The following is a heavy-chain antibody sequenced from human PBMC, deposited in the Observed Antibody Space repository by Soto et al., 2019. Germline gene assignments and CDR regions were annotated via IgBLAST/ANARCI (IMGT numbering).Heavy chain of an antibody. V-gene: IGHV4-59*01. D-gene: IGHD1-20*01. Sequence: QVQLQESGPGLVKPSETLSLTCTVSGGSISSYYWSWIRQPPGKGLEWIGYIYYSGSTNYNPSLKSRVTISVDTSKNQFSLKLSSVTAADTAVYYCARVLTGTTIEKGFDPWGQGTLVTVSS. CDR3: ARVLTGTTIEKGFDP. CDR2: IYYSGST. CDR1: GGSISSYY. J-gene: IGHJ5*02.